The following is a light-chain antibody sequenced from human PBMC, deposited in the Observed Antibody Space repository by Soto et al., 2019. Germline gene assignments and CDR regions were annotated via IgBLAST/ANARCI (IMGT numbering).Light chain of an antibody. J-gene: IGKJ1*01. CDR3: QQYASSPRT. CDR1: ENVRTF. V-gene: IGKV3-20*01. Sequence: EVVLTQSPATLSLSPGERATLSCRASENVRTFVDWYQQKPGQAPRLLIYAASSRATGTPDRFSGSGSGTDFTLTISRLEPEDFAVYYCQQYASSPRTFGQGTKVDI. CDR2: AAS.